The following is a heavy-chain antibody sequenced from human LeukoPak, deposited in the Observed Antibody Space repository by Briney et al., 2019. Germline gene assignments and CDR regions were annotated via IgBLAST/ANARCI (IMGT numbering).Heavy chain of an antibody. D-gene: IGHD1-1*01. CDR1: GGSFSGYY. Sequence: SGTLPLTCAVYGGSFSGYYWRWIRQPPGKGLEWIGEINHSGSTNYNPSLKSRVTISVDTSKNQLSLRMSSVTAADTAVYYCTITTGTTLGLMDYWGQETVDTVSS. V-gene: IGHV4-34*01. CDR3: TITTGTTLGLMDY. J-gene: IGHJ4*02. CDR2: INHSGST.